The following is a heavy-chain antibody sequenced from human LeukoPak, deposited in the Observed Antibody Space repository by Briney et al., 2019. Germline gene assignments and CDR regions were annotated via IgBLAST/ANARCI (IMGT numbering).Heavy chain of an antibody. Sequence: PGGSLRLSCAASGFTVSSNYMNWVPQAPGKGLEWVSVIASGGSTYYADPVKGRFTISRDTSKNTLYLQMNSLRAEDTAVYYCARGNGHSSSSRYFDYWGQGTLVTVSS. CDR1: GFTVSSNY. D-gene: IGHD6-6*01. J-gene: IGHJ4*02. CDR3: ARGNGHSSSSRYFDY. CDR2: IASGGST. V-gene: IGHV3-66*01.